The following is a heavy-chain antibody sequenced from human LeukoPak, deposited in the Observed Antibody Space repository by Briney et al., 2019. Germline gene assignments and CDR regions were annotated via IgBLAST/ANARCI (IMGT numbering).Heavy chain of an antibody. Sequence: VASVKVSCKASGYTFTNYGFSWVRQAPGQGLEWMGWISTYSGNTNYAQQLQGRVTMTEDTSTDTAYMELSSLRSEDTAVYYCATVSGYSYGPFDYWGQGTLVTVSS. CDR2: ISTYSGNT. CDR1: GYTFTNYG. J-gene: IGHJ4*02. CDR3: ATVSGYSYGPFDY. V-gene: IGHV1-18*04. D-gene: IGHD5-18*01.